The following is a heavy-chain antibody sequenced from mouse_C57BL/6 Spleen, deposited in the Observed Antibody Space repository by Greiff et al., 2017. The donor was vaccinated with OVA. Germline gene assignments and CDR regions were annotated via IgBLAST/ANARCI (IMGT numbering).Heavy chain of an antibody. J-gene: IGHJ3*01. D-gene: IGHD1-1*01. CDR1: GYTFTDYY. Sequence: VQLQQSGPVLVKPGASVKMSCKASGYTFTDYYMNWVKQSHGKSLEWIGVINPYNGGTSYTQKFKGKATLTVDKYSSTAYMELNSLTSEDSAVYYCAREAYYYGSRRGFAYWGQGTLVTVSA. CDR2: INPYNGGT. CDR3: AREAYYYGSRRGFAY. V-gene: IGHV1-19*01.